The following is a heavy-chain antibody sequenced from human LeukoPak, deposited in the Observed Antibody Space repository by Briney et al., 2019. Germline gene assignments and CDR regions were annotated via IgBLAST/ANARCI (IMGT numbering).Heavy chain of an antibody. Sequence: GGSLRLSCAASGFTFSSYAMSWVRQAPGKGLEWVSAISGSGGSTYYADSVKGRFTISRDNSKNTLYLQMNSLRAEDTAVYYCAKDADYGDYGGGYFDYWGQGTLVTVSS. CDR2: ISGSGGST. V-gene: IGHV3-23*01. CDR3: AKDADYGDYGGGYFDY. D-gene: IGHD4-17*01. J-gene: IGHJ4*02. CDR1: GFTFSSYA.